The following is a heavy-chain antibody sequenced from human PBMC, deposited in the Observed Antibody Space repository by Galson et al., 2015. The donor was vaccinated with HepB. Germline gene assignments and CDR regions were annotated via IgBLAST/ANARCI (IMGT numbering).Heavy chain of an antibody. CDR3: ARYRGHGSGSYWFDP. V-gene: IGHV1-18*01. CDR2: ISAYNGNT. Sequence: SVKVSCKASGYTFTSYGISWVRQAPGQGLEWMGWISAYNGNTNYAQKLQGRFTMTTDTSTITAYMELRSLRSDDTAVYYCARYRGHGSGSYWFDPWGQGTLVTVSS. CDR1: GYTFTSYG. D-gene: IGHD3-10*01. J-gene: IGHJ5*02.